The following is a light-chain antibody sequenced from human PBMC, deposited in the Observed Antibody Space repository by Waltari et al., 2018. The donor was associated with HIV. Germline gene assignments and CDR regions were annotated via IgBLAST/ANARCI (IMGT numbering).Light chain of an antibody. CDR2: EVS. CDR1: SSYVGGYNY. CDR3: SSYTSSSTLPSYV. V-gene: IGLV2-14*01. Sequence: QSALTQPASVSGSPGQSITISCTGTSSYVGGYNYVPWYQQHPGKAPKLMIYEVSNRPSGVSNRFSGSKSGNTASLTISGLQAEDEADYYCSSYTSSSTLPSYVFGTGTKVTVL. J-gene: IGLJ1*01.